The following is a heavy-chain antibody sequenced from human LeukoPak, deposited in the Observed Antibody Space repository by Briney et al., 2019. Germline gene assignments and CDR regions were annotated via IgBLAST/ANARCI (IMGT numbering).Heavy chain of an antibody. J-gene: IGHJ5*02. V-gene: IGHV4-39*07. CDR2: IYYSGST. D-gene: IGHD2-2*01. CDR3: ARLPIVVVQPGRKNWFDP. Sequence: NPSETLSLTCTVSGGSVNNSSYYWGWIRQPPGKGLEWIGSIYYSGSTYYNPSLKSRVAISVDTSKSQFSLKLSSVTAADTAVYYCARLPIVVVQPGRKNWFDPWGQGTLVTVSS. CDR1: GGSVNNSSYY.